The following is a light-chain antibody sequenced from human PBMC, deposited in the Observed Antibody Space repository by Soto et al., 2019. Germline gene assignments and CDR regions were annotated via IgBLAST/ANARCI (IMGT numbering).Light chain of an antibody. CDR1: QSISTY. CDR2: AAS. J-gene: IGKJ2*01. V-gene: IGKV1-39*01. CDR3: QKSYTIPYT. Sequence: DIQMTQSPSSLPASVGDRVTLTCRASQSISTYLNWYQQKPGKAPKLLIYAASSLQSGVPSRLSGSGSGTDFTLTISSLQPEDFATYCCQKSYTIPYTFGQGTKLEIK.